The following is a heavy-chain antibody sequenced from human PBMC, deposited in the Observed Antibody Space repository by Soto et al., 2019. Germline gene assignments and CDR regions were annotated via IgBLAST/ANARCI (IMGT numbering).Heavy chain of an antibody. D-gene: IGHD3-3*01. V-gene: IGHV4-59*04. CDR3: ARAPVGLDTISYFDY. Sequence: PSETLSLTCTVSGGSISSYYWSWIRQPAGKGLEWIGYIYNGGSTYYRPSLESRMHMSLDATRNHYSLRLTSVTAADTAVYFCARAPVGLDTISYFDYWGQGKLVTVSS. CDR2: IYNGGST. J-gene: IGHJ4*02. CDR1: GGSISSYY.